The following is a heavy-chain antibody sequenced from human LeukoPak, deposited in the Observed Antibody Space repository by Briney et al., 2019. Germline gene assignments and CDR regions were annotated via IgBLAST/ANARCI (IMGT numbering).Heavy chain of an antibody. CDR3: ARSVFGRMVRGVTGFDP. CDR2: IGSSSSYI. J-gene: IGHJ5*02. D-gene: IGHD3-10*01. Sequence: PGGSLRLSCAASGFTFSSYSMNWVRQAPGKGLEWVSSIGSSSSYIYYADSVKGRFTISRDNAKNSLYLQMNSLRAEDTAVYYCARSVFGRMVRGVTGFDPWGQGTLVTVSS. CDR1: GFTFSSYS. V-gene: IGHV3-21*01.